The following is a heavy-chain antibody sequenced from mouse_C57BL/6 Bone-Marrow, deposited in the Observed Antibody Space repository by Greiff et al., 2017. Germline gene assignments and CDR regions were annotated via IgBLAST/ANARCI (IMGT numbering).Heavy chain of an antibody. V-gene: IGHV1-7*01. Sequence: VQLQQSGAELAKPGASVKLSCKASGYTFTSYWMHWVKPRPGQGLEWIGYINPSSGYTKYNQKFKDKATLTADKSSSTACMQLSSLTYEDSAVYYCELLRRDAMDYWGQGTSVTVSS. J-gene: IGHJ4*01. CDR3: ELLRRDAMDY. D-gene: IGHD1-1*01. CDR1: GYTFTSYW. CDR2: INPSSGYT.